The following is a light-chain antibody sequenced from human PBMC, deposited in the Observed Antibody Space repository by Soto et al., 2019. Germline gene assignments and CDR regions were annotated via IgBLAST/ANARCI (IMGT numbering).Light chain of an antibody. J-gene: IGKJ1*01. Sequence: NVLTQSAGTLFLSPGERATLSCRASQSVRSSSLAWYQQKRGQPPRLLIYGASSRATGIPDRFSGSGSGTDFTLTISRLEPEDFVMYYCQQYGSSPQTFGHGTKVDIK. V-gene: IGKV3-20*01. CDR1: QSVRSSS. CDR3: QQYGSSPQT. CDR2: GAS.